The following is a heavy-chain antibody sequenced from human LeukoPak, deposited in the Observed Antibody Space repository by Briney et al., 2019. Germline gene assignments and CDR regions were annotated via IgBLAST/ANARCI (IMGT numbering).Heavy chain of an antibody. Sequence: PGGSLRLSCAASGFTVSSNYMSWVRQAPGKGLEWVSVIYSGGSTYYADSVKGRFTISRDNAKNSLYLQMNSLRAEDTAVYYCARYWSGDILTGSIDYWGQGTLVTVSS. CDR1: GFTVSSNY. CDR2: IYSGGST. CDR3: ARYWSGDILTGSIDY. D-gene: IGHD3-9*01. V-gene: IGHV3-66*01. J-gene: IGHJ4*02.